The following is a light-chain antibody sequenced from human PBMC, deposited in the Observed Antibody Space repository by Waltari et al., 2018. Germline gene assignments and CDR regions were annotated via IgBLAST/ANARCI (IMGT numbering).Light chain of an antibody. J-gene: IGKJ2*01. V-gene: IGKV1-5*03. Sequence: DIQMTQSPSTLAASVGARVTITSRASQSISNYLAWYQQKPGKAPNLLIYKASILKSGVSSRFSGSGSGTQFTLTISSLQPGDFATYFCQQYNTYSSFGQGTKLEIK. CDR2: KAS. CDR3: QQYNTYSS. CDR1: QSISNY.